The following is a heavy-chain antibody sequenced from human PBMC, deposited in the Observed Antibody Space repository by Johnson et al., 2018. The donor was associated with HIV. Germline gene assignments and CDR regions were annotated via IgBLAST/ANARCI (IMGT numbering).Heavy chain of an antibody. CDR3: AKGRAQHLDGGAFDI. J-gene: IGHJ3*02. CDR1: GFTFSSYA. V-gene: IGHV3-30*04. D-gene: IGHD6-13*01. Sequence: QVQLVESGGGVVQPGRSLRLSCAASGFTFSSYAIHWVRQAPGKGLEWVAVISYDGSNKYYADSVKGRFTISRDNSKNTLFLQMTSLGPEDTAVYYCAKGRAQHLDGGAFDIWGQGTMVTVSS. CDR2: ISYDGSNK.